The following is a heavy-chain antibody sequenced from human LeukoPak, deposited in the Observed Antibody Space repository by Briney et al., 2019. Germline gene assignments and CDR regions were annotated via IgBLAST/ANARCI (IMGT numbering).Heavy chain of an antibody. D-gene: IGHD3-10*01. CDR2: VNPNNGDT. CDR3: ARDSRVTNGDY. J-gene: IGHJ4*02. V-gene: IGHV1-2*02. Sequence: ASVKVSCKAPGYTFTGYYMRWVRQAPGQGLEWVGIVNPNNGDTKYAQKFQGRVTMTRDTSISTAYMELSRLRSDDTAVYYCARDSRVTNGDYWGQGTLVTVSS. CDR1: GYTFTGYY.